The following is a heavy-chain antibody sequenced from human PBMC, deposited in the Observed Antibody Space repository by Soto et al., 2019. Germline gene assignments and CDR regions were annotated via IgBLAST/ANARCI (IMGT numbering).Heavy chain of an antibody. CDR1: GATFSGNF. CDR3: TRDRSGANLQY. CDR2: INPDNGDT. Sequence: QVQLVQSGAEVREPGASVKVSCKPSGATFSGNFFHWVRQAPGQGLEWMGWINPDNGDTNYAQKFQDRVTMTRDTSISTAYMDLSRLISDDTAVYFCTRDRSGANLQYWGQGTLVTVSS. J-gene: IGHJ4*02. D-gene: IGHD3-10*01. V-gene: IGHV1-2*02.